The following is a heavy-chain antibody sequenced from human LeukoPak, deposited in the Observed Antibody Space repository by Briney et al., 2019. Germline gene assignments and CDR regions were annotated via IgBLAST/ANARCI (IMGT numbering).Heavy chain of an antibody. CDR3: ARDPGG. D-gene: IGHD3-10*01. J-gene: IGHJ4*02. CDR1: GFTFSSYS. CDR2: VSTGSNYI. Sequence: GGSLRLSCTASGFTFSSYSLNWVRQAPGKGLEWVSSVSTGSNYIYYADSVKGRFTISRDNDKNSLYLQMNSLRAEDTAVYYCARDPGGWGQGTLVTVSS. V-gene: IGHV3-21*01.